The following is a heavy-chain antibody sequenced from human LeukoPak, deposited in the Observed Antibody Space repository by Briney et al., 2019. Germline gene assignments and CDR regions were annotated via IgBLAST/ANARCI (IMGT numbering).Heavy chain of an antibody. CDR3: ARFSRSAESH. Sequence: GGSLRLSCAGSGFTFSSYEMNWVRQAPGKGLEWVGNINQDGSLKNYVDSLKGRFTISRDNAKSSLFLQMNSLRAEDMAVYYCARFSRSAESHWGQGTLVTVSS. CDR1: GFTFSSYE. CDR2: INQDGSLK. D-gene: IGHD2-15*01. J-gene: IGHJ4*02. V-gene: IGHV3-7*01.